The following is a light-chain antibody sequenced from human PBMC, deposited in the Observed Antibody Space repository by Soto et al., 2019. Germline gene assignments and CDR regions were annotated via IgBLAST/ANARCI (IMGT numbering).Light chain of an antibody. CDR2: GAS. Sequence: IVLTQSPGTRSLSPGERATLSCRASQSVTSNYIAWYQQKLGQAPRLILFGASSRATGIPDRFSGSGSGTDFSLTISRLEPEDFAVYYCQQYGSSVWTFGQGTKVEIK. CDR3: QQYGSSVWT. J-gene: IGKJ1*01. CDR1: QSVTSNY. V-gene: IGKV3-20*01.